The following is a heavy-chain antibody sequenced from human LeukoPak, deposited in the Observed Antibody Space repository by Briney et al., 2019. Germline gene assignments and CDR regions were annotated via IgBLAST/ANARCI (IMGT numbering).Heavy chain of an antibody. D-gene: IGHD3-3*02. CDR2: ISAYNGNT. V-gene: IGHV1-18*01. CDR3: ARAFSRTACMDV. Sequence: GASVKVSCKASGYTFTSYGISWVRQAPGQGLEWMGWISAYNGNTKYAQNLQGRVTMTTDTSTSTAYMELRSLRSDDTAVYYCARAFSRTACMDVWAKGPRSPSP. J-gene: IGHJ6*03. CDR1: GYTFTSYG.